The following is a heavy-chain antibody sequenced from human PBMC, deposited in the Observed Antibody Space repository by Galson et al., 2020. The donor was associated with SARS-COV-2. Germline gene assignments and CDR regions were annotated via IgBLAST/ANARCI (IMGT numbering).Heavy chain of an antibody. CDR2: VHYSESN. D-gene: IGHD2-15*01. V-gene: IGHV4-39*01. CDR1: GDSISSYY. Sequence: SETLSLTCTVSGDSISSYYWGWIRQPPGKGLEWIASVHYSESNYYNPSLKSRVTISVDTSKTQFSLKLSSVTAADTAVYYCARHVVGTYSYVDFNGFDPWGQGTLVTVSS. CDR3: ARHVVGTYSYVDFNGFDP. J-gene: IGHJ5*02.